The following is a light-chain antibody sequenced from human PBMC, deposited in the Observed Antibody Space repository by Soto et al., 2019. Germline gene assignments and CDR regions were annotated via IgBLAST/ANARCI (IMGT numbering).Light chain of an antibody. V-gene: IGLV1-40*01. CDR2: DNT. CDR3: QSYDRSLSGSRV. Sequence: QSVLTQPPSVSGAPGQRVTISCTGSSSNKGAGYDVHWYQQLPGTAPKLLIYDNTNRPSGVPDRFSGSKSGTSASLAITGLQAEDEADYYCQSYDRSLSGSRVFGTGTKVTVL. J-gene: IGLJ1*01. CDR1: SSNKGAGYD.